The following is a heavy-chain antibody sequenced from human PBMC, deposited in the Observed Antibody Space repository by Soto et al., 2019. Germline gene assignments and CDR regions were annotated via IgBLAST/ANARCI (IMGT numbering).Heavy chain of an antibody. D-gene: IGHD3-10*01. CDR2: IKSKARGGAI. CDR1: GFSFSDAW. Sequence: EVQMVESGGGLVKPGGSLRLSCAASGFSFSDAWMNWVRQAPGKGREWVGRIKSKARGGAIDYAAPVKGRFIISRDDSKDTLYLQINSLKTEDTAVYYCTTDVSFGGVVVAFHLWGQGTMLTVSS. J-gene: IGHJ3*01. CDR3: TTDVSFGGVVVAFHL. V-gene: IGHV3-15*07.